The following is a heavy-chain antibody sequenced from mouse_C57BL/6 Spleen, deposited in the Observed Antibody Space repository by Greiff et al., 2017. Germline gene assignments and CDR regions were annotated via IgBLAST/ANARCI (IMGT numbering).Heavy chain of an antibody. CDR1: GFTFSSYA. CDR3: ARDQDYGPMDY. D-gene: IGHD1-2*01. CDR2: ISDGGSYT. J-gene: IGHJ4*01. V-gene: IGHV5-4*01. Sequence: DVKLVESGGGLVKPGGSLKLSCAASGFTFSSYAMSWVRQTPEKRLEWVATISDGGSYTYYPDNVKGRFTISRDNAKNNLYLQMSHLKSEDTAMYYCARDQDYGPMDYWGQGTSVTVSS.